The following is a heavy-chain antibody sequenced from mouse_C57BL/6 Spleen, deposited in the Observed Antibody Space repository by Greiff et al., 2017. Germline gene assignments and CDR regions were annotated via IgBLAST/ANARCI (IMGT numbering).Heavy chain of an antibody. J-gene: IGHJ2*01. CDR3: ARGVLRYYFDY. CDR2: ISSGSSTI. D-gene: IGHD1-1*01. V-gene: IGHV5-17*01. CDR1: GFTFSDYG. Sequence: EVHLVESGGGLVKPGGSLKLSCAASGFTFSDYGIHWVRQAPEKGLEWVAYISSGSSTIYYADTVKGRFTISRDNAKNILFLQMTSLRSEDTAMYYCARGVLRYYFDYWGQGTTLTVSS.